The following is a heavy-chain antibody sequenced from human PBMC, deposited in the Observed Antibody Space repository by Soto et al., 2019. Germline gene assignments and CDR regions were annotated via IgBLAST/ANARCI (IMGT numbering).Heavy chain of an antibody. CDR1: GFTFSSYA. CDR2: ISGSGGST. V-gene: IGHV3-23*01. CDR3: ATGVTAYSHFDY. J-gene: IGHJ4*02. D-gene: IGHD2-21*02. Sequence: EVQLLESGGGLVQPGGSLRLSCAASGFTFSSYAMSWVRQAPGKGLEWVSAISGSGGSTYYADSVKGRFTISRDNSKNTLYLQMNSLRAEDTAVYYCATGVTAYSHFDYWGQGTLVTVSS.